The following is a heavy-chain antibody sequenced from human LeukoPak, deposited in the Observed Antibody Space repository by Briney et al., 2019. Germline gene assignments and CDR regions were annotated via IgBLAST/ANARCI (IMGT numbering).Heavy chain of an antibody. CDR3: ATYTVTPRHFDY. V-gene: IGHV3-23*01. J-gene: IGHJ4*02. CDR2: ISGSGGST. CDR1: EFTFSSYA. D-gene: IGHD4-17*01. Sequence: PGGSLRLSCAASEFTFSSYAMSWVRQAPGKGLEWVSAISGSGGSTYYADSVKGRFTISRDNSKNALYLQMNSLRAEDTAVYYCATYTVTPRHFDYWGQGTLVTVSS.